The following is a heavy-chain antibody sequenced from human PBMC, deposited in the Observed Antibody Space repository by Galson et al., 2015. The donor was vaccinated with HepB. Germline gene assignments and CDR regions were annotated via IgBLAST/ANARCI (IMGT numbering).Heavy chain of an antibody. D-gene: IGHD3-10*01. J-gene: IGHJ6*02. CDR1: GYTFTSYG. CDR3: ARDGGGILWFGELLTRTIYYGMDV. CDR2: ISAYNGNT. V-gene: IGHV1-18*04. Sequence: SVKVSCKASGYTFTSYGISWVRKAPGQGLEGMGWISAYNGNTNYAQKLQGRVTMTTDTSTSTAYMELRSLRSDDTAVYYCARDGGGILWFGELLTRTIYYGMDVWGQGTTVTVSS.